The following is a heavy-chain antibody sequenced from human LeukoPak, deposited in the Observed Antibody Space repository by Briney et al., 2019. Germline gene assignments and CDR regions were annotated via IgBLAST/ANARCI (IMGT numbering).Heavy chain of an antibody. CDR1: GGSISYYY. Sequence: SETLSLTCTVSGGSISYYYWSWIRQPPGKGLEWIGYIYYSGSTNYNPSLKSRVIISVDTSKNQFSLKLSSVAAADTAVYYCARDYGDYFDYWGQGTLVTVSS. CDR2: IYYSGST. V-gene: IGHV4-59*01. J-gene: IGHJ4*02. D-gene: IGHD4-17*01. CDR3: ARDYGDYFDY.